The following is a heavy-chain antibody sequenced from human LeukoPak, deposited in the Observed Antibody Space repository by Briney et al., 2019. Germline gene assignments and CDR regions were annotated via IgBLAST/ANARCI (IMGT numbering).Heavy chain of an antibody. V-gene: IGHV3-48*01. D-gene: IGHD5-18*01. CDR2: ISSSSSVI. J-gene: IGHJ4*02. Sequence: GGSLRLSCAASGFTFSSYSMNWVRQAPGKGLEWASYISSSSSVIDYADSVKGRFTISRDNAKNSLYLQMNSLRAEDTAFYYCARARGYSYGYSDYWGQGTLVTVSS. CDR3: ARARGYSYGYSDY. CDR1: GFTFSSYS.